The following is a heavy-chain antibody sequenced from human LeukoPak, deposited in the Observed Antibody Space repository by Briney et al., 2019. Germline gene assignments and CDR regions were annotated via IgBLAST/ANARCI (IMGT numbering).Heavy chain of an antibody. Sequence: ASVKVSCKASGYTFTSYAMHWVRQAPGQRLEWMGWINAGNGNTKYSQKFQGRVTITRDTSASTAYMELSSLRSEDTAVYYCARDPDYGDYDEYFQHWGQGTLVTVSS. CDR1: GYTFTSYA. V-gene: IGHV1-3*01. CDR3: ARDPDYGDYDEYFQH. CDR2: INAGNGNT. J-gene: IGHJ1*01. D-gene: IGHD4-17*01.